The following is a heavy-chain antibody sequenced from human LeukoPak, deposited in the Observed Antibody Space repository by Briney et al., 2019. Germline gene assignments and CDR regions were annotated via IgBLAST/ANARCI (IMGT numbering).Heavy chain of an antibody. CDR2: ISSSGSTK. V-gene: IGHV3-48*04. CDR3: ARDLGQYYDTSDNWFDP. J-gene: IGHJ5*02. CDR1: GFIFSRNS. Sequence: GGSLRLSCAASGFIFSRNSMNWVRQAPGKGLEWVSYISSSGSTKYNADSVKGRFTISRDNAKNSLYLQMNSLRAEDTAVYYCARDLGQYYDTSDNWFDPWGQGTLVTVSS. D-gene: IGHD3-22*01.